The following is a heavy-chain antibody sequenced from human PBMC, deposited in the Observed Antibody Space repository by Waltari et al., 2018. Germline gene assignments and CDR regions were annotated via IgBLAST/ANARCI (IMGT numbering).Heavy chain of an antibody. CDR3: AKEAPPRIHLGTNGVCCSFDY. D-gene: IGHD2-8*01. Sequence: EVQLLESGGGLVQPGGSLRLSCAASGFTFSSYAMSWVRQAPGKGLEWVSAISVSGGSTYYADSVKGRFTISRDNSKNTLYLQMNSLRAEDTAVYYCAKEAPPRIHLGTNGVCCSFDYWGQGTLVTVSS. CDR2: ISVSGGST. J-gene: IGHJ4*02. CDR1: GFTFSSYA. V-gene: IGHV3-23*01.